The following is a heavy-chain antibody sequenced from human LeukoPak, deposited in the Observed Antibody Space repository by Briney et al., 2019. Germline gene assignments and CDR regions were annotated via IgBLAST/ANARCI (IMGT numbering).Heavy chain of an antibody. J-gene: IGHJ6*03. CDR3: ATQKHYYYYMDV. CDR2: IYPGHSAP. Sequence: GEPLKISCKGSGYSFTSYWIGWVRQLPGKGLEGMGIIYPGHSAPTNNPSFQAQATISADKSISTAYLQWSSLKASDTAMYYCATQKHYYYYMDVWGKGTTVTVSS. CDR1: GYSFTSYW. V-gene: IGHV5-51*01.